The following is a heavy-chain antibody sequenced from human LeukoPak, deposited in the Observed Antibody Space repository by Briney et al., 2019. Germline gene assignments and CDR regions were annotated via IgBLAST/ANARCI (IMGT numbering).Heavy chain of an antibody. Sequence: GGSLRLSCAASGFTFSSYSMNWVRQAPGKGLEWVSSISSSSSYIYYADSVKGRFTISRDNAKNSLYLQMNSLRAEDTAVYYCASKITMVRGVIITPDYWGQGTLVTVSS. J-gene: IGHJ4*02. CDR3: ASKITMVRGVIITPDY. CDR2: ISSSSSYI. CDR1: GFTFSSYS. V-gene: IGHV3-21*01. D-gene: IGHD3-10*01.